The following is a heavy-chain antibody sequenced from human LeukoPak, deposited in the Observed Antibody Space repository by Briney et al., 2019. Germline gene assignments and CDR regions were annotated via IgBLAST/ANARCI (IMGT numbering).Heavy chain of an antibody. V-gene: IGHV3-49*04. CDR1: GFTFGDYA. CDR3: SRERRGYCSGGGCYKNYYFDY. CDR2: IRSKAYGGTT. D-gene: IGHD2-15*01. J-gene: IGHJ4*02. Sequence: GGSLRLSCTASGFTFGDYALSWVRQAPGKGLEWVGFIRSKAYGGTTEYAASVKGRFTISRDDSKSIAYLQMNSLKTEDTAVYYCSRERRGYCSGGGCYKNYYFDYWGQGTLVTVSS.